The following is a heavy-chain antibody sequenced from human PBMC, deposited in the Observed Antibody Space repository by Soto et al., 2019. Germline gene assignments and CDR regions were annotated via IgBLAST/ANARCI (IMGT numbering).Heavy chain of an antibody. V-gene: IGHV4-59*01. CDR2: IYYSGST. Sequence: SETLSLTCTVSGGSISSYYWSWIRQPPGKGLEWIGYIYYSGSTNYNPSLKSRVTISVDTSKNQFSLKLSSVTAADTAVYYCARGYCSGGSCLFDYWGQGTLVTVSS. D-gene: IGHD2-15*01. CDR1: GGSISSYY. J-gene: IGHJ4*02. CDR3: ARGYCSGGSCLFDY.